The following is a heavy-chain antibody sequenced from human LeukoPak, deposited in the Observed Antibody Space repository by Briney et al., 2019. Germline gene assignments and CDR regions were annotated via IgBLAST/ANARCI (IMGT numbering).Heavy chain of an antibody. V-gene: IGHV3-23*01. CDR3: AKVGYGSGSSGFDY. D-gene: IGHD3-10*01. CDR1: GFTFSSYA. CDR2: ISGSGGST. J-gene: IGHJ4*02. Sequence: PGGSLRLSCAASGFTFSSYAMSWVRQAPGKGLEGVSAISGSGGSTYYADSVKGRFTISRDNSKNTLYLQMNSLRAEDTAVYYCAKVGYGSGSSGFDYWGQGTLVTVSS.